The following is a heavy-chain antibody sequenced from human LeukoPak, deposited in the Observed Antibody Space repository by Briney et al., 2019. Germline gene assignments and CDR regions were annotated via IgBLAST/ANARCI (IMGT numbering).Heavy chain of an antibody. J-gene: IGHJ6*03. CDR3: STLTGGYCCGVSCSDAFSLWG. CDR1: GFTFSTYG. CDR2: TRYDGRKE. Sequence: PGGSLRLSCAASGFTFSTYGIHWVRKAPGKGLEWVALTRYDGRKEDYADSVKGRFTIYRDTSKNTVYLHMNSLRAADTAVYHSSTLTGGYCCGVSCSDAFSLWGWGKSAAVT. V-gene: IGHV3-30*02. D-gene: IGHD2-15*01.